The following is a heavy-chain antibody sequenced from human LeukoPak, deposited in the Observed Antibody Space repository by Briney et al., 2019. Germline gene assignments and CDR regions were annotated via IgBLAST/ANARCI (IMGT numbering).Heavy chain of an antibody. J-gene: IGHJ4*02. CDR3: ARGRPHGNDY. CDR2: IASDGSST. Sequence: GGSLRLSCAASGFTFSSYWMNWVRQAPGKGPVWVSRIASDGSSTTYADSVKGRFSISRDNAKNTLYLQMNSLRVEDTAVYYCARGRPHGNDYWGQGTLVTVSS. D-gene: IGHD4-23*01. CDR1: GFTFSSYW. V-gene: IGHV3-74*01.